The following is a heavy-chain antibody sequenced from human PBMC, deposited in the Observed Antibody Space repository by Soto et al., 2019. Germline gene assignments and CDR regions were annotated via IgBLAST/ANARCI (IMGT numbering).Heavy chain of an antibody. CDR1: GFTFSDYY. CDR3: ARDHGVVVVPAAGEIHRYYMDG. V-gene: IGHV3-11*01. J-gene: IGHJ6*03. Sequence: QVQLVESGGGLVKPGGSLRLSCAASGFTFSDYYMSWIRQAPGKGLEWVSYISSSGSTIYYADSVKGRFTISRDNAKNSLYLQLNSLRAEDTAVYYCARDHGVVVVPAAGEIHRYYMDGWGKGTTVTVSS. CDR2: ISSSGSTI. D-gene: IGHD2-2*01.